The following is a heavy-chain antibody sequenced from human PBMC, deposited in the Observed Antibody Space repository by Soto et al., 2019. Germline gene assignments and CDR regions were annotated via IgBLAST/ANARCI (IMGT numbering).Heavy chain of an antibody. Sequence: QVQLVQSGVEVKMPGASVKVSCKGSGYTFNSYGISWVRQAPGQGLEWMGWISPYNGNTNSAPKLQGRVTMTTDTSTSTAYMELRSLRSDDTAVYYCTRDDRQADYGAKWYFDLWGRGNLVTVSS. V-gene: IGHV1-18*01. CDR3: TRDDRQADYGAKWYFDL. CDR1: GYTFNSYG. J-gene: IGHJ2*01. CDR2: ISPYNGNT. D-gene: IGHD4-17*01.